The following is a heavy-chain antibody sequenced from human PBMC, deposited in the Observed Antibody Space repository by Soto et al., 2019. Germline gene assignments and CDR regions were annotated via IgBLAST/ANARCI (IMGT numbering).Heavy chain of an antibody. CDR2: IYYSGST. CDR1: GGSINSSSYF. J-gene: IGHJ5*02. CDR3: ARHYSSGSRNWFDP. V-gene: IGHV4-39*01. Sequence: SETLSLSCSVSGGSINSSSYFWGWVRQPPGKGLEWIGSIYYSGSTYYNPSLRSRVTISVDTSKNQFSLKLSSVTAADTAVFYCARHYSSGSRNWFDPWGQGTLVTVSS. D-gene: IGHD6-19*01.